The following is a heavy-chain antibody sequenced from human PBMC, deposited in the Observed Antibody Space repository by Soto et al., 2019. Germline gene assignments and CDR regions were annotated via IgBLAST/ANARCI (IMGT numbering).Heavy chain of an antibody. CDR2: IRGSTTNT. Sequence: EVQLLESGGGLAQPGGSLRLSCAASGFTFSSNAMSCVRQAPGKGLEWVSAIRGSTTNTFHADSVKGRFTISRDNSKNMVYLQMNSLRAEDTAVSYCAEDSLVLGINSGDYWGQGTLVTVSS. CDR1: GFTFSSNA. CDR3: AEDSLVLGINSGDY. J-gene: IGHJ4*02. V-gene: IGHV3-23*01. D-gene: IGHD3-10*01.